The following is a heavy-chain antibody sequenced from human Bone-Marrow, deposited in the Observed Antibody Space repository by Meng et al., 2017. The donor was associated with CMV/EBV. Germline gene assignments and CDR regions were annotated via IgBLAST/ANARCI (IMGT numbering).Heavy chain of an antibody. J-gene: IGHJ5*02. CDR2: IYYSGST. CDR3: ARRGEKNWFDP. Sequence: SCTVSRGSISSGDYYWSWIRQPPGKGLEWIGYIYYSGSTYYNPSLKSRVTISVDTSKNQFSLKLSSVTAADTAVYYCARRGEKNWFDPWGQGTLVTVSS. CDR1: RGSISSGDYY. D-gene: IGHD3-10*01. V-gene: IGHV4-30-4*08.